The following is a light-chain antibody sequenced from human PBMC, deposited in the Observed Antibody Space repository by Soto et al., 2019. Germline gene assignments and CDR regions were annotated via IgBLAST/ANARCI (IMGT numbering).Light chain of an antibody. Sequence: QSALTQSPSVSAAPGQKVTISCSGSSSNIGNNYVSWFQQHPGKAPKLMIFEVSDRPSGVSNRFSGSKSGNTASLTISGLQAEDEADYYCGSYTRASTWVFGGGTKVTVL. CDR1: SSNIGNNY. J-gene: IGLJ3*02. V-gene: IGLV2-14*01. CDR3: GSYTRASTWV. CDR2: EVS.